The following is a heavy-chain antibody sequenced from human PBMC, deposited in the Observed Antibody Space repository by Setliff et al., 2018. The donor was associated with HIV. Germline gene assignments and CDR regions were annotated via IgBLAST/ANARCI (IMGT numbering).Heavy chain of an antibody. V-gene: IGHV1-18*01. CDR3: ARFGNFWPYGMDV. CDR2: ISAYNGNT. CDR1: GYSFINYG. Sequence: ASVKVSCKASGYSFINYGISWVRQAPGQGLEWMGWISAYNGNTDYAPRLQGRVTMTTDTSTSTAYMELRSLRSDDTAVYFCARFGNFWPYGMDVWGQGTTVTVSS. J-gene: IGHJ6*02. D-gene: IGHD3-3*01.